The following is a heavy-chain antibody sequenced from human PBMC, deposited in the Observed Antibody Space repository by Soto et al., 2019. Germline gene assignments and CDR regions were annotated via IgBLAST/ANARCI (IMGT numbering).Heavy chain of an antibody. D-gene: IGHD3-10*01. CDR3: ARDSAGYYFYYGMDV. CDR2: IKQDGSEK. Sequence: GGSLRLSCAASGFTFSSYWMSWVRQAPGKGLEWVANIKQDGSEKYYVDSVKGRFTISRDNAKNSLYLQMNSPRAEDTAVYYCARDSAGYYFYYGMDVWGQGTSVTVSS. J-gene: IGHJ6*02. V-gene: IGHV3-7*01. CDR1: GFTFSSYW.